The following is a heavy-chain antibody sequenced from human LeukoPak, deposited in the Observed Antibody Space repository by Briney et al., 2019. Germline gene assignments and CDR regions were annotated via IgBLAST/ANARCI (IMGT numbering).Heavy chain of an antibody. V-gene: IGHV4-59*12. J-gene: IGHJ4*02. D-gene: IGHD5-12*01. CDR2: IYYSGST. Sequence: SETLSLTCTVSGGSISNYYWSWIRQPPGKGLEWIGYIYYSGSTNYNPSLKSRVTISVDKSKNQFSLKLSSVTAADTAVYFCARYRGGSGYHFDYWGQGTLVTVSS. CDR3: ARYRGGSGYHFDY. CDR1: GGSISNYY.